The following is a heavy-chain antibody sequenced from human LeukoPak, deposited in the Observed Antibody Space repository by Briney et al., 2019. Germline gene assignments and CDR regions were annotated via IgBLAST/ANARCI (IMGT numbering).Heavy chain of an antibody. J-gene: IGHJ5*02. D-gene: IGHD2-2*01. Sequence: GGSLRLSCAASGFTFNTYWMSWVRQAPEKGLEWVANIKQDGSEKYYVDSVKGRFTISRDNSKNTVYVQMNSLRAEDTALYYCAKYCTTSSCNTRWFGPWGQGTLVTVSS. CDR3: AKYCTTSSCNTRWFGP. CDR1: GFTFNTYW. CDR2: IKQDGSEK. V-gene: IGHV3-7*03.